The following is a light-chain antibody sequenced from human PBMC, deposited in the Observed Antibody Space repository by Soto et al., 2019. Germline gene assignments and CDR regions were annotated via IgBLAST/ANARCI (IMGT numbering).Light chain of an antibody. CDR2: KAS. V-gene: IGKV1-5*03. CDR3: QHYNSYSEA. J-gene: IGKJ1*01. Sequence: IQMTQSPSTLSGSVGDRGTITCRASQTISSWLAWYKQKPGKAPKLLSYKASTLKSGVPSRFRGSGSGTEFTLTISSLQPDDFATYYCQHYNSYSEAFGQGTKVDI. CDR1: QTISSW.